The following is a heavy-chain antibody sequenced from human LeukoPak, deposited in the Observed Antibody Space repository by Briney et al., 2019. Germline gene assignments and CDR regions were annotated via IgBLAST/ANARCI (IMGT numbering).Heavy chain of an antibody. D-gene: IGHD3-9*01. CDR3: ATGVLRYFDWWNY. V-gene: IGHV1-24*01. J-gene: IGHJ4*02. Sequence: ASVKVSCEVSGYTLTELSMHWVRQAPGKGLEWMGGFDPEDGETIYAQKFQGRVTMTEDTSTDTAYMELSSLRSEDTAVYYCATGVLRYFDWWNYWGQGTLVTVSS. CDR1: GYTLTELS. CDR2: FDPEDGET.